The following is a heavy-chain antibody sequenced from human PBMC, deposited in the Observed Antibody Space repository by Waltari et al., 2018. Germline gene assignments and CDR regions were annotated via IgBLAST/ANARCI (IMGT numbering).Heavy chain of an antibody. CDR1: GFTFSCYR. D-gene: IGHD2-2*02. J-gene: IGHJ4*02. CDR2: ISSSSSYI. CDR3: ARDLYCSSTSCYIFDY. Sequence: EVQLVESGGGLVKPGGSLRLACAAAGFTFSCYRLHWDRQAPGKGLEWVSSISSSSSYIYYADSVKGRFTISRDNAKNSLYLQMNSLRAEDTAVYYCARDLYCSSTSCYIFDYWGQGTLVTVSS. V-gene: IGHV3-21*01.